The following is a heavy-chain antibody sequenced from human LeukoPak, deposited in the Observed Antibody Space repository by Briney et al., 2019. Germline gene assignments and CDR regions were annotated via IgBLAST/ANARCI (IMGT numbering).Heavy chain of an antibody. CDR2: ISGSGGST. J-gene: IGHJ3*02. Sequence: PAGSLRLSCAASGFTFSSYAMSWVRQAPGNGLKWVSAISGSGGSTYYADSVKGRFTISRDNAKNSLYLEMNRLRDKDTAVYYCARSVIAVAGYDAFDIWGQGTVVTVSS. D-gene: IGHD6-19*01. CDR3: ARSVIAVAGYDAFDI. V-gene: IGHV3-23*01. CDR1: GFTFSSYA.